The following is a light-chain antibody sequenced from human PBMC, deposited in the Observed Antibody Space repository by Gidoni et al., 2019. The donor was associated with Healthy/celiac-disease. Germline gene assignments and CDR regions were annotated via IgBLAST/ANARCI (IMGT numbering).Light chain of an antibody. CDR2: DDS. J-gene: IGLJ1*01. CDR1: TIGSKS. V-gene: IGLV3-21*02. CDR3: QVWDSSSDRYV. Sequence: SYVLTQPPSVSVAPGQTARITCGGNTIGSKSLHWYQQKPGQAPVLVVYDDSDRFSGIPERFSGSTSGNTATLTISRVEAGDEADYYCQVWDSSSDRYVFGPGTKVTVL.